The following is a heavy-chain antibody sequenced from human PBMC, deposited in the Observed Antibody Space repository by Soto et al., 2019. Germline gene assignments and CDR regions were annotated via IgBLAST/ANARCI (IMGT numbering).Heavy chain of an antibody. CDR3: ARGRVGGSYYHLDY. Sequence: ASVKVSCKASGYTFTSYAMHWVRQASGQRLEWMGWINAGNGNTKYSQKFQGRVTITRDTSASTAYMELSSLRSEDTAVYYCARGRVGGSYYHLDYWGQGTLVTVSS. CDR2: INAGNGNT. J-gene: IGHJ4*02. CDR1: GYTFTSYA. V-gene: IGHV1-3*01. D-gene: IGHD1-26*01.